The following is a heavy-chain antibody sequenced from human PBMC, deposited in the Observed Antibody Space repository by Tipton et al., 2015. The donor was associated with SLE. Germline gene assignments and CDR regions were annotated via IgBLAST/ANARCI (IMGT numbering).Heavy chain of an antibody. V-gene: IGHV3-23*01. CDR2: ISGSGGST. Sequence: SLRLSCAASGFTFSSYAMSWVRQAPGKGLEWVSAISGSGGSTYYADSVKGRFTISRDNSKNTLYLQMNSLRAEDTAVYYCASDYYGSGSYYPFGYWGQGTLVTVSS. J-gene: IGHJ4*02. CDR3: ASDYYGSGSYYPFGY. CDR1: GFTFSSYA. D-gene: IGHD3-10*01.